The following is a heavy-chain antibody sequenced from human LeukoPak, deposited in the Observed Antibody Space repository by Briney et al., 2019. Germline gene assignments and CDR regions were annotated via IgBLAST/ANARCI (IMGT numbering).Heavy chain of an antibody. J-gene: IGHJ5*02. CDR3: ARGPLGGYNSAWFDP. CDR1: ESTFSSYH. Sequence: RSGGSLRLSCAAAESTFSSYHMNWVRQAPGKGLEWVSFISSSTSYIYYADSVKGRFTISRDNAKNSLYLQMNSLRVEDTAGYYCARGPLGGYNSAWFDPWGQGTLVTVSS. D-gene: IGHD5-24*01. V-gene: IGHV3-21*01. CDR2: ISSSTSYI.